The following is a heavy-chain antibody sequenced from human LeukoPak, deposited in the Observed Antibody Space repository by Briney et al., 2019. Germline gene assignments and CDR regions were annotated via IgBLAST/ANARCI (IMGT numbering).Heavy chain of an antibody. D-gene: IGHD3-10*02. Sequence: PGGSLRLSCAASGFTFSSYAMSWVRQAPGKGLEWVSTFSGSGGNTYYADSVKGRFTISRDNSKNTLYLQMNSLRAEDTAVYYCAELGITMIGGVWGKGTTVTISS. CDR2: FSGSGGNT. J-gene: IGHJ6*04. CDR3: AELGITMIGGV. V-gene: IGHV3-23*01. CDR1: GFTFSSYA.